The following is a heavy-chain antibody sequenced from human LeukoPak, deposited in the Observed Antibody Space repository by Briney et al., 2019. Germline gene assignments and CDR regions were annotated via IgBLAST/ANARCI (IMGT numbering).Heavy chain of an antibody. CDR1: GDSLTGLN. D-gene: IGHD3-3*01. CDR3: ATRGGDFWSGFEN. J-gene: IGHJ4*02. V-gene: IGHV1-24*01. CDR2: FDPEQAKT. Sequence: GASVKVSCKVSGDSLTGLNIQWVRQAPGKGLECLGGFDPEQAKTIYAQNFQGRVTMTEDASTDTAYMELNSLKSEDTAVYYCATRGGDFWSGFENWGQGTLVTVSS.